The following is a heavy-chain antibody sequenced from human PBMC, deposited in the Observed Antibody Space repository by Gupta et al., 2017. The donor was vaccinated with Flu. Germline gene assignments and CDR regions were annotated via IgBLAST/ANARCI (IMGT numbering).Heavy chain of an antibody. CDR3: GRDQKPTYYYGMDV. J-gene: IGHJ6*02. CDR1: GFTFSSYG. V-gene: IGHV3-33*01. CDR2: IWYDGSNK. Sequence: QVQLVESGGGVVQPGRSLRLSCAASGFTFSSYGMHWVRQAPGKGLEWVAVIWYDGSNKYYADSVKGRFTISRDNSKNTLYLQMNSLSAEDTAVYYCGRDQKPTYYYGMDVWGQGTTVTVSS.